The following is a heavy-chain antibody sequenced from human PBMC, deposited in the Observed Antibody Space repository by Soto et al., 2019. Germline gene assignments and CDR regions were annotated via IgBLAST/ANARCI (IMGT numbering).Heavy chain of an antibody. CDR3: ARDALSSLDAFDI. D-gene: IGHD2-2*01. CDR1: GFTFSSYS. V-gene: IGHV3-21*01. Sequence: PGGSLRLSCAASGFTFSSYSMNWVRQAPGKGPEWVSSISSSSSYIYYADSVKGRFTISRDNAKNSLYLQMNSLRAEDTAVYYCARDALSSLDAFDIWGQGTMVT. J-gene: IGHJ3*02. CDR2: ISSSSSYI.